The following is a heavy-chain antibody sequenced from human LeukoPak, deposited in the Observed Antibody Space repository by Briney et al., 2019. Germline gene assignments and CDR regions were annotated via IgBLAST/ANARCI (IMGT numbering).Heavy chain of an antibody. V-gene: IGHV4-39*01. D-gene: IGHD3-3*01. J-gene: IGHJ6*02. CDR1: GGSISSSSYY. CDR2: IYYSGST. Sequence: TSETLSLTCTVSGGSISSSSYYWGWIRQPPGKGLEWIGSIYYSGSTYYNPSLKSRVTISVDTSKNQFSLKLSSVTAADTAVYYCARQAPGYDFWVANYYYYGMDVWGQGTTVTVSS. CDR3: ARQAPGYDFWVANYYYYGMDV.